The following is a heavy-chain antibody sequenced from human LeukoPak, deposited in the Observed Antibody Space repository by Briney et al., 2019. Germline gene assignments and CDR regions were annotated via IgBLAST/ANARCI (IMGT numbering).Heavy chain of an antibody. D-gene: IGHD1-26*01. CDR1: GFTFSSYG. J-gene: IGHJ4*02. V-gene: IGHV3-30*03. CDR3: AQSGGSQLPDY. Sequence: GTSLRLSCAASGFTFSSYGMHWVRQAPGKGLEWVAVISYDGSNKYYADSVKGRFTISRDNSKNTLYLQMNSLRAEDTAVYYCAQSGGSQLPDYWGQGTLVTVSS. CDR2: ISYDGSNK.